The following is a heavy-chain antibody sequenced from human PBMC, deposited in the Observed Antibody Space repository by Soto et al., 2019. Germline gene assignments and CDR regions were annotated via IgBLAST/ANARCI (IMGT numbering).Heavy chain of an antibody. CDR2: IYSSVST. V-gene: IGHV4-31*03. J-gene: IGHJ4*02. D-gene: IGHD1-26*01. CDR1: GGSISSGGYY. CDR3: ARSYSGSYRVFDY. Sequence: SETLSLTCTVSGGSISSGGYYCSWIRQHRGKGLEWIGYIYSSVSTYYNPSLKSRVTISVDTSKNQFSLKLSSVTAADTAVYYCARSYSGSYRVFDYWGQGTLLTVSS.